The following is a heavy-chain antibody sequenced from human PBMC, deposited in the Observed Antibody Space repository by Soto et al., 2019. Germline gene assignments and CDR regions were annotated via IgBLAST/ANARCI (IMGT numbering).Heavy chain of an antibody. Sequence: GASVKVSCKASGYTFTSYYMHWVRQAPGQGLEWMGIINPSGGSTSYAQKFQGRVTMTRNTSTSTVYMELSSLRSEDTAVYYCAREGVTRNYYYYGMDVWGQGTTVTVSS. J-gene: IGHJ6*02. V-gene: IGHV1-46*01. D-gene: IGHD2-21*02. CDR3: AREGVTRNYYYYGMDV. CDR1: GYTFTSYY. CDR2: INPSGGST.